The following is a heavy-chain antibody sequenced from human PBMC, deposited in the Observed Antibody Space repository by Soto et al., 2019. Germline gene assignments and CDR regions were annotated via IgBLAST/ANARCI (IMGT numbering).Heavy chain of an antibody. CDR2: IRSKAYGGTT. J-gene: IGHJ3*02. CDR1: GFTFGDYA. D-gene: IGHD6-19*01. Sequence: RRLSCTASGFTFGDYAMSWFRQAPGKGLEWVGFIRSKAYGGTTEYAASVKGRFTISRDDSKSIAYLQMNSLKTEDTAVYYCTRVKAVAGRRNAFDIWGQGTMVTVSS. V-gene: IGHV3-49*03. CDR3: TRVKAVAGRRNAFDI.